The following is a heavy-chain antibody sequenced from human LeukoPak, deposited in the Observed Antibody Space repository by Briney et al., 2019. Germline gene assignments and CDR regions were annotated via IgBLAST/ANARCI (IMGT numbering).Heavy chain of an antibody. D-gene: IGHD3-9*01. CDR2: IYSGGST. CDR3: ARDFGPYYDILPGYPHYYYYGMDV. V-gene: IGHV3-53*01. CDR1: GFTVSSNY. Sequence: PGGSLRLSCAASGFTVSSNYMSWVRQAPGKGLEWVSVIYSGGSTYYADSVKGRFTISRDNSKNTLYLQMNSLRAEDTAVYYCARDFGPYYDILPGYPHYYYYGMDVWGQGTTVTVSS. J-gene: IGHJ6*02.